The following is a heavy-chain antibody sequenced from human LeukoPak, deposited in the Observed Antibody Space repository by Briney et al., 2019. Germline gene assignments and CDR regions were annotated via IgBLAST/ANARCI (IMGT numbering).Heavy chain of an antibody. Sequence: SETLSLTCTVSGGSISSSSYHWGWIRLTPGKGLEWIGNLYYSGSTYYNPSLKSRVTISVDRSKNQFSLKLNSVTAADTAVYYCARRHDGEFDYWGQGTLVTVSS. D-gene: IGHD3-10*01. CDR1: GGSISSSSYH. V-gene: IGHV4-39*01. J-gene: IGHJ4*02. CDR2: LYYSGST. CDR3: ARRHDGEFDY.